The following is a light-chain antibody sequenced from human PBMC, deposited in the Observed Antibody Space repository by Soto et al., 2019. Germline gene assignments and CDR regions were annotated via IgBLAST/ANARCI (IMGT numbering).Light chain of an antibody. CDR2: DVS. V-gene: IGKV1-9*01. J-gene: IGKJ4*01. CDR3: QQLDKYPLT. CDR1: QGIRDK. Sequence: DIQLTQSPSFLSASVGDRVTITCRASQGIRDKLAWYQQKPGKAPNLLIYDVSTLQSGVPSRFSGSASETEFNLIISSLQPEDFATYYCQQLDKYPLTFGGGTKVEI.